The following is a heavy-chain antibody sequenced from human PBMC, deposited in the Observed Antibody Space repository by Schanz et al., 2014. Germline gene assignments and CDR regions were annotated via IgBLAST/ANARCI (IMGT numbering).Heavy chain of an antibody. CDR2: INSDGRST. V-gene: IGHV3-74*01. Sequence: EVQLVESGGGLVQPGGSLRLSCAASGFTFNDYWMHWVRKAPGKGLVWVSRINSDGRSTNYADSVKGRFSISRDNARNTLHLQMDSLRDEDTAVYYCAKDRQTTVNRVGYYYGMDVWGQGTTVTVSS. D-gene: IGHD4-4*01. CDR3: AKDRQTTVNRVGYYYGMDV. CDR1: GFTFNDYW. J-gene: IGHJ6*02.